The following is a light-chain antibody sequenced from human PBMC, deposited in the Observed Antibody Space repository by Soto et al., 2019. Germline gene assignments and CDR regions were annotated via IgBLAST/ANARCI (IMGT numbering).Light chain of an antibody. V-gene: IGLV2-8*01. Sequence: QSALTQPPSASGSPGQSVTISCTGTSSDVGGYNYVSWYQQHPGKAPKLMIYEVSKRPSGVPDRFSGSKSGNTASLTVSGLQAEDEADYYCNSYAGSNNFLFGTGPKVTVL. J-gene: IGLJ1*01. CDR1: SSDVGGYNY. CDR3: NSYAGSNNFL. CDR2: EVS.